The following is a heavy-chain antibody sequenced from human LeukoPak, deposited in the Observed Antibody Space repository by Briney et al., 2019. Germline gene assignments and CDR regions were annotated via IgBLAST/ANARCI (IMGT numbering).Heavy chain of an antibody. CDR1: GFTFSIYA. Sequence: GGSLRLSCAASGFTFSIYAMSWVRQAPGKGLEWVSAISGSGGSTYYADSVKVRFTISRDNSKNTLYLQMNSLRAEDTAIYYCAKSGGDNYGSRDYFDYWGQGTLVTVSS. D-gene: IGHD5-18*01. V-gene: IGHV3-23*01. J-gene: IGHJ4*02. CDR2: ISGSGGST. CDR3: AKSGGDNYGSRDYFDY.